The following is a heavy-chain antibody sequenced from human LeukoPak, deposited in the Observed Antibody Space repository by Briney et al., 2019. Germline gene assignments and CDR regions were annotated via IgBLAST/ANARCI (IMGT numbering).Heavy chain of an antibody. V-gene: IGHV3-23*01. CDR2: ISGSGGST. D-gene: IGHD6-13*01. J-gene: IGHJ4*02. CDR1: GFTFSSYA. CDR3: AKADGIAAALILDY. Sequence: GGSLRLSCAASGFTFSSYAMSWVRQAPGKGLEWVSAISGSGGSTYYADSVRGRFTISRDNSKNTLYLQMNSLRAEDTAVYYCAKADGIAAALILDYWGQGTLVTVSS.